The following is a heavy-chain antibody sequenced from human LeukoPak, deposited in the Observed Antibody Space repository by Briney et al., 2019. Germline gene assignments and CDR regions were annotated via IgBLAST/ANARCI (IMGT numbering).Heavy chain of an antibody. CDR3: ARMRIQLDYYYYMDV. CDR1: GYSISSSNW. V-gene: IGHV4-28*01. J-gene: IGHJ6*03. Sequence: PSETLSLTCAVSGYSISSSNWWGWIRQPPGKGLEWIGYIYYSGSTYYNPSLKSRVTMSVDTSKNQFSLKLSSVTAVDTAVYYCARMRIQLDYYYYMDVWGKGTTVTVSS. CDR2: IYYSGST. D-gene: IGHD5-18*01.